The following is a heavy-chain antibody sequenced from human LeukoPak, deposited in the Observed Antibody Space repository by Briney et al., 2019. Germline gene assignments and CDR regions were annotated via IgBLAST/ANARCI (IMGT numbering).Heavy chain of an antibody. CDR2: IYYSGST. J-gene: IGHJ4*02. CDR3: ARHLLNVDWLLQD. CDR1: GGSISSYF. D-gene: IGHD3-9*01. Sequence: SSETLSLTCTVSGGSISSYFWSWIRQPPGKGLEWIGYIYYSGSTNYNPSLKSGVTISVDTSKNQFSLKLSSVTAADTAVYYCARHLLNVDWLLQDWGQGTLVTVSS. V-gene: IGHV4-59*08.